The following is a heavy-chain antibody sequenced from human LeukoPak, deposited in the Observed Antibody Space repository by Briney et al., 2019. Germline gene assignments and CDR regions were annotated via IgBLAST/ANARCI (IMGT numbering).Heavy chain of an antibody. D-gene: IGHD3-10*01. Sequence: SETLSLTCTVSGGSISSGSYYWRWIRQPAGKGLEWIGRIYTSGSTNYNPSLKSRVTISVDTSKNQFSLKLSSVTAADTAVYYCACMKYGSGSYYKSYWGQGTLVTVSS. CDR1: GGSISSGSYY. J-gene: IGHJ4*02. CDR2: IYTSGST. V-gene: IGHV4-61*02. CDR3: ACMKYGSGSYYKSY.